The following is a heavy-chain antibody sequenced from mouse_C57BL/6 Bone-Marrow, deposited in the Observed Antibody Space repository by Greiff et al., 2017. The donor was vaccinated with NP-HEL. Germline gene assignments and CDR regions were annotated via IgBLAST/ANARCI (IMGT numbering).Heavy chain of an antibody. V-gene: IGHV5-4*01. CDR3: ARDRVGNYGSSWFAY. D-gene: IGHD1-1*01. CDR2: ISDGGSYT. Sequence: DVKLQESGGGLVKPGGSLKLSCAASGFTFSSYAMSWVRQTPEKRLEWVATISDGGSYTYYPDNVKGRFTISRDNAKNNLYLQMSHLKSEDTAMYYCARDRVGNYGSSWFAYWGQGTLVTVSA. CDR1: GFTFSSYA. J-gene: IGHJ3*01.